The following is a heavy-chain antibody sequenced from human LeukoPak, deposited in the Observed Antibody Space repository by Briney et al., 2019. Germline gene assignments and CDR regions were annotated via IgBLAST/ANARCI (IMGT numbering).Heavy chain of an antibody. CDR3: AKDQGGDSSGYYAPFDY. CDR1: GFTFTNYN. Sequence: GGSLRLSCAASGFTFTNYNIIWVRQAPGKGLEWVSSISSSSKYIYYADSVAGRFTISRDNAKNTLYLQMNSLRAEDTAVYYCAKDQGGDSSGYYAPFDYWGQGTLVTVSS. V-gene: IGHV3-21*04. CDR2: ISSSSKYI. J-gene: IGHJ4*02. D-gene: IGHD3-22*01.